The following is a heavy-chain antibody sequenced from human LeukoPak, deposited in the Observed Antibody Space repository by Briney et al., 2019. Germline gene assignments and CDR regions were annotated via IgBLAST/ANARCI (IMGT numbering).Heavy chain of an antibody. CDR3: ARGRTRSITMVRGVIIPHPFDY. D-gene: IGHD3-10*01. CDR1: GGSISSSSYY. J-gene: IGHJ4*02. CDR2: IYYSGST. V-gene: IGHV4-39*07. Sequence: PSETLSLTCTVSGGSISSSSYYWGWIRQPPGTGLEWIGSIYYSGSTYYNPSLKSRVTISVDTSKNQFSLKLSSVTAADTAVYYCARGRTRSITMVRGVIIPHPFDYWGQGTLVTVSS.